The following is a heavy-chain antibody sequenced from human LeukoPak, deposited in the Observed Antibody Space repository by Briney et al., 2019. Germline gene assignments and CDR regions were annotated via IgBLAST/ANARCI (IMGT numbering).Heavy chain of an antibody. J-gene: IGHJ5*02. V-gene: IGHV3-30-3*01. D-gene: IGHD2-2*01. Sequence: PGGSLRLSCAASGFTFSSYAMHWVRQAPGKGLEWVAVISYDGSNKYYADSVKGRFTISRDNSKNTLYLQMNSLRAEDTAVYYCARDGGGYQLPLGWFDPWGQGTLVTVSS. CDR1: GFTFSSYA. CDR2: ISYDGSNK. CDR3: ARDGGGYQLPLGWFDP.